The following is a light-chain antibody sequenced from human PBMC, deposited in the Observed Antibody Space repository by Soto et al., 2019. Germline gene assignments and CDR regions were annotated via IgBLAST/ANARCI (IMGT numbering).Light chain of an antibody. Sequence: VLTQPRSASCTPGQRLRIFCSGSSSNIGGNTVNWYQQVPGTAPKLLIYSEDQRPSGVPDRFSGSKSATSASLAISGLQSEDEAGYSCAAWDDSLNGYVFGTGTKVTVL. J-gene: IGLJ1*01. CDR3: AAWDDSLNGYV. V-gene: IGLV1-44*01. CDR2: SED. CDR1: SSNIGGNT.